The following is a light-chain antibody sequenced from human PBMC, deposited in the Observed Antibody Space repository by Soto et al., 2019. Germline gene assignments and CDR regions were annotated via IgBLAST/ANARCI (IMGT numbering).Light chain of an antibody. Sequence: DIPMTQSPSTLSASVGDRVTITCRASQSISSWLAWYQQKPGKAPKPLIYDASSLESGVPSRFSGSGSGTEFTLTISSLQPDDFATYYCQQYNSLSWTFGQGTKVEIK. CDR3: QQYNSLSWT. J-gene: IGKJ1*01. CDR2: DAS. V-gene: IGKV1-5*01. CDR1: QSISSW.